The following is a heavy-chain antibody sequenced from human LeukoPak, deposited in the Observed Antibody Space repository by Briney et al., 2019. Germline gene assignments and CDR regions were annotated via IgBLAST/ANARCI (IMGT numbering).Heavy chain of an antibody. J-gene: IGHJ6*03. D-gene: IGHD4-17*01. CDR1: GGSISSGSYY. CDR3: ARMTSVSRYYYYYYMDV. Sequence: SETLSLTCTVSGGSISSGSYYWSWIRQPAGKGLEWIGRIYTSGNTKYKPSLKSRVTISIDTSKNQFSLKLSSVTAADTAVYYCARMTSVSRYYYYYYMDVWGQGTTVTISS. CDR2: IYTSGNT. V-gene: IGHV4-61*02.